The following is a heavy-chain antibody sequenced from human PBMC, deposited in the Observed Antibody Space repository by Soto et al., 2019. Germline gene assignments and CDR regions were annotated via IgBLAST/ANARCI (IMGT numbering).Heavy chain of an antibody. J-gene: IGHJ4*02. V-gene: IGHV4-31*03. CDR1: GGSISSGGYY. CDR2: IYYSGST. Sequence: QVQLQESGPGLVKPSQTLSLTCTVSGGSISSGGYYWSWIRQHPGKGLEWIGYIYYSGSTYYNPSIKSRVTISVDTSKIQFSLKLSSVTAADTAVYYCASRGYYGSGSYSNFDYWGQGTLVTVSS. D-gene: IGHD3-10*01. CDR3: ASRGYYGSGSYSNFDY.